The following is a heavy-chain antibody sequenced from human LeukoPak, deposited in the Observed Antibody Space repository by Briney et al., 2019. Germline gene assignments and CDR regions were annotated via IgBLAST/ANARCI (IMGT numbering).Heavy chain of an antibody. V-gene: IGHV3-23*01. Sequence: PGGSLRLSCAVSGFTFNNYAMIWVRHAPGKALECVSGISGNGGSTYYTDSVKGRFTISRDNYKNTLYLQMNSLRAEDKAVYYCAKFHSKYVAYWYFDLWGRGTLVTVSS. CDR2: ISGNGGST. CDR1: GFTFNNYA. CDR3: AKFHSKYVAYWYFDL. J-gene: IGHJ2*01. D-gene: IGHD4-11*01.